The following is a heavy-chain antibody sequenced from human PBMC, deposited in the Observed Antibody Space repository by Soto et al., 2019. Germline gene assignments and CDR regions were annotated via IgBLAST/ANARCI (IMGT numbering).Heavy chain of an antibody. CDR3: AKDCLRYITMVRGVIGMDV. J-gene: IGHJ6*02. V-gene: IGHV3-23*01. CDR1: EFTFSSYA. D-gene: IGHD3-10*01. Sequence: PGGSLRLSCASSEFTFSSYAMIWVRQAPGKGLEWVAGIAYSGGNKYYADSVKGRFTISRDNSKNTLYLQMNSLRAEDTAVYYCAKDCLRYITMVRGVIGMDVWGQGTTVTVSS. CDR2: IAYSGGNK.